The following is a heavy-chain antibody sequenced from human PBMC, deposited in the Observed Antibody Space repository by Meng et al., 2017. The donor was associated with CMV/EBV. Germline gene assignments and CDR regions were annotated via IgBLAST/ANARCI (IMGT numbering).Heavy chain of an antibody. CDR2: IIPILSIA. Sequence: SVKVSCKASGGTSSSYTISWVRQAPGQGLEWMGRIIPILSIANYAQKFQGRVTITADKSTSTAYMELSSLRPEYTTVYYCARETVMGSTPYYYYGMDVWGQGTTVTVSS. CDR3: ARETVMGSTPYYYYGMDV. V-gene: IGHV1-69*02. J-gene: IGHJ6*02. D-gene: IGHD5-18*01. CDR1: GGTSSSYT.